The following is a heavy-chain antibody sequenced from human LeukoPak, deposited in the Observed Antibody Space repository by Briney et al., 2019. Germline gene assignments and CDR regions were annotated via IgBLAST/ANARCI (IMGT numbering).Heavy chain of an antibody. Sequence: SETLSLTCTVSGGSISSYYWSWIRQPPGKGLEWFGYIYTSGSTNYNPSLKSRVTISVDTSKNQFSLKLSSVIAADTAVYYCARHGPTYYDFWSGYPLPYYFDYWGQGALVTVSS. CDR1: GGSISSYY. J-gene: IGHJ4*02. CDR2: IYTSGST. CDR3: ARHGPTYYDFWSGYPLPYYFDY. D-gene: IGHD3-3*01. V-gene: IGHV4-4*09.